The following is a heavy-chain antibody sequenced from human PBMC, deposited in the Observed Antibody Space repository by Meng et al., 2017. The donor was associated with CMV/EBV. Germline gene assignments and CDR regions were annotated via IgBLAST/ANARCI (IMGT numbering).Heavy chain of an antibody. J-gene: IGHJ4*02. CDR3: TTPGCSSTTCYTGLSY. CDR2: IKSKIDGGTT. V-gene: IGHV3-15*01. Sequence: GGSLRLSCAASGFTFSTAWMSWVRQAPGKGLEWVGRIKSKIDGGTTDYAAPVKGRFTISRDDSQNTLFLQMDSLKTEDTATYYCTTPGCSSTTCYTGLSYWGQGTVVTVSS. CDR1: GFTFSTAW. D-gene: IGHD2-2*01.